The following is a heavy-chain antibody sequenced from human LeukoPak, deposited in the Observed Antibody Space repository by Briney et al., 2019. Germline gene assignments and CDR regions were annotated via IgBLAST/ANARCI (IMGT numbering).Heavy chain of an antibody. D-gene: IGHD3-10*01. Sequence: NPGGSLRLSCAASGFTVSSNYMSWIRQAPGKGLEWVSYISSSGSTIYYADSVKGRFTISRDNAKNSLYLQMNSLRAEDTAVYYCARVLTSWDFDYWGQGTLVTVSS. CDR3: ARVLTSWDFDY. CDR2: ISSSGSTI. V-gene: IGHV3-11*04. CDR1: GFTVSSNY. J-gene: IGHJ4*02.